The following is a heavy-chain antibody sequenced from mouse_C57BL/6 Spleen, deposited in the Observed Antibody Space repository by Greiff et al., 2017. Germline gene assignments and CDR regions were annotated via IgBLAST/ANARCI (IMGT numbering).Heavy chain of an antibody. V-gene: IGHV1-80*01. J-gene: IGHJ3*01. CDR1: GYAFSSYW. Sequence: VQLQESGAELVKPGASVKISCKASGYAFSSYWMNWVKQRPGKGLEWIGQIYPGDGDTNYNGKFKGKATLTADKSSSTAYMQLISLTSDDSAVYFCARSDYAWFAYWGQGTLVTVSA. CDR2: IYPGDGDT. D-gene: IGHD2-13*01. CDR3: ARSDYAWFAY.